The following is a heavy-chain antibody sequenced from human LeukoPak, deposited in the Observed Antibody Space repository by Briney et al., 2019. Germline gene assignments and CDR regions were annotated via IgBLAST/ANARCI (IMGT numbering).Heavy chain of an antibody. V-gene: IGHV3-7*01. CDR1: GFTFSDYY. J-gene: IGHJ3*02. CDR3: ASSRWFGGGAFDI. Sequence: GGSLRLSCAASGFTFSDYYMSWVRQAPGKGLEWVANIKQDGSEKYYVDSVKGRFTISRDNAKNSLYLQMNSLRAEDTAVYYCASSRWFGGGAFDIWGQGTMVTVSS. D-gene: IGHD3-10*01. CDR2: IKQDGSEK.